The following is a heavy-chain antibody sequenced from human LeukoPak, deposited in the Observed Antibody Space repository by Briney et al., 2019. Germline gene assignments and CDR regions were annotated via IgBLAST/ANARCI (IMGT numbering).Heavy chain of an antibody. Sequence: GRSLRLSCAASGFTFSSYAMHWVRQAPGKGLEWVAVISYDGSNKYYADSVKGRFTISRDNSKNTLYLQMNSLRAEDTAVYYCAKGSGYSSSWPPNYFDYWGQGTLVTVSS. CDR3: AKGSGYSSSWPPNYFDY. J-gene: IGHJ4*02. CDR2: ISYDGSNK. D-gene: IGHD6-13*01. V-gene: IGHV3-30*04. CDR1: GFTFSSYA.